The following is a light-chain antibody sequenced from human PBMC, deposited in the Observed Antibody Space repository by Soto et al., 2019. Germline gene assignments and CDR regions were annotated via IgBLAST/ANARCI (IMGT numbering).Light chain of an antibody. V-gene: IGLV2-14*01. J-gene: IGLJ3*02. CDR2: EVN. CDR1: SSDVGGYNF. Sequence: QPALTQPASVSGSPGQSITISCTGTSSDVGGYNFVSWYQQHPGKAPKLMIYEVNNRPSGVSNRFSGSKSGNTASLTISGLQAEDEADYYCSSWTSSTTQVLGGGTQLTVL. CDR3: SSWTSSTTQV.